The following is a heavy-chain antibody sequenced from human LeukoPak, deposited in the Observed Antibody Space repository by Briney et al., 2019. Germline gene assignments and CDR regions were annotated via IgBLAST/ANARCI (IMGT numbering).Heavy chain of an antibody. Sequence: PGGSLRLSCAASGFTFSSYSMNWVRQAPGKGLEWVSSISSSSSYIYYADSVEGRFTISRDNAKNSLYLQMNSLRAEDTAVYYCARDAGSGDDAFDIWGQGTMVTVSS. CDR3: ARDAGSGDDAFDI. J-gene: IGHJ3*02. D-gene: IGHD2-15*01. CDR1: GFTFSSYS. V-gene: IGHV3-21*01. CDR2: ISSSSSYI.